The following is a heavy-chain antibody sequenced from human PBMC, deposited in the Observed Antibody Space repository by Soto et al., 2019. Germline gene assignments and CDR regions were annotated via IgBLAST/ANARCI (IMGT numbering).Heavy chain of an antibody. CDR1: GGSISSGGYY. CDR3: ASQTPALPDAEYFQH. CDR2: IYYSGST. J-gene: IGHJ1*01. V-gene: IGHV4-31*03. D-gene: IGHD2-15*01. Sequence: QVQLQESGPGLVKPSQTLSLTCTVSGGSISSGGYYWSWIRQHPGKGLEWIGYIYYSGSTYYNPSLKGRVTIAVDPSKNQFSLKLSSVTAADTAVYYCASQTPALPDAEYFQHWGQGTLVTVSS.